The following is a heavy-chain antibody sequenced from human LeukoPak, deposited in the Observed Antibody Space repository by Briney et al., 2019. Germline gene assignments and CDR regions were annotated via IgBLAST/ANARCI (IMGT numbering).Heavy chain of an antibody. CDR2: ISADGDST. V-gene: IGHV3-23*01. CDR3: AKGVYGYYSDY. D-gene: IGHD3-10*01. J-gene: IGHJ4*02. Sequence: GGSLRLSCAASGFTFSIYAMNWVRQAPGKGLEWLSVISADGDSTNYADSVEGRFTISRDNSQNTLFLQMNGLRDDDTALYYCAKGVYGYYSDYWGQGTLVTVSS. CDR1: GFTFSIYA.